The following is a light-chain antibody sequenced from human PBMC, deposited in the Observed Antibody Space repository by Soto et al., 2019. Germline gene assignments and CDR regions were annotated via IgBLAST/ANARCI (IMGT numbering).Light chain of an antibody. CDR1: QSVSSY. CDR3: HQRSIGA. V-gene: IGKV3-11*01. CDR2: DAS. J-gene: IGKJ3*01. Sequence: AALRLSPKESGTRFCRASQSVSSYLAWYQQKPGQAPRLLIYDASNRATGIPAMFSGSGSRTDFTCTIGSLEPQDFGFIYCHQRSIGAIGPGTKVDIK.